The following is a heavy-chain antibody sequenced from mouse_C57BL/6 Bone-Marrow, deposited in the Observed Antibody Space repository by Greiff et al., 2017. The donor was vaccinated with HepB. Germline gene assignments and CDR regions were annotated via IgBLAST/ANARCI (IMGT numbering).Heavy chain of an antibody. J-gene: IGHJ1*03. CDR1: GFTFTDYY. V-gene: IGHV7-3*01. CDR3: ARNYGSSYRWYFDV. Sequence: EVKLVESGGGLVQPGGSLSLSCAASGFTFTDYYMSWVRQPPGKALEWLGFIRNKANGYTTEYSASVKGPFTISRDNSQSILYLQMNALRAEDSATYYCARNYGSSYRWYFDVWGTGTTVTVSS. CDR2: IRNKANGYTT. D-gene: IGHD1-1*01.